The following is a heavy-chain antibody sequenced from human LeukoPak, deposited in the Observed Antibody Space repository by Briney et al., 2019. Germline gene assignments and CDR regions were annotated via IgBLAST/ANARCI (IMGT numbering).Heavy chain of an antibody. CDR2: IYYSGGT. V-gene: IGHV4-31*03. CDR1: GGSISSGGYY. Sequence: PSQTLSLTCTVSGGSISSGGYYWSWIRQPPGRGLEWIGYIYYSGGTYYNPSLKSRVTISVDTSKNQFSLKLSSVTAADTAVYYCARTLRFLEWFDYWGQGTLVTVSS. CDR3: ARTLRFLEWFDY. D-gene: IGHD3-3*01. J-gene: IGHJ4*02.